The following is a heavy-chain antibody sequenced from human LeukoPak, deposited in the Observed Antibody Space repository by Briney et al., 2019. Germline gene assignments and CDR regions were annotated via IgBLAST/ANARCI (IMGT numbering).Heavy chain of an antibody. CDR2: TSKDEKNK. CDR1: GFTFRTYA. CDR3: ARAFSYGPEPFDF. Sequence: PGGSLRLSCVASGFTFRTYAMHWARQAPGKGPEWVTFTSKDEKNKFYADSVKGRFTVSRDNSKNTVYLQMNRLRLEDTAVYYCARAFSYGPEPFDFWGQESLVTVSS. J-gene: IGHJ4*02. D-gene: IGHD3-10*01. V-gene: IGHV3-30*03.